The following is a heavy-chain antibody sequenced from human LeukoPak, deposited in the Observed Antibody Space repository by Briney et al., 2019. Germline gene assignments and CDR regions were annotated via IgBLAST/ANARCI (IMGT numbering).Heavy chain of an antibody. D-gene: IGHD5-18*01. V-gene: IGHV3-48*03. J-gene: IGHJ4*02. Sequence: GGSLRLSCTASGFTLSSYEMSWIRQAPGKGLEWVSSIDYSGGSTYYADSVKGRFTVSRDNAKNSLYLQMNSLRADDTAVYYCARGRGYSYGDPFDYWGQGTLVTVSS. CDR3: ARGRGYSYGDPFDY. CDR2: IDYSGGST. CDR1: GFTLSSYE.